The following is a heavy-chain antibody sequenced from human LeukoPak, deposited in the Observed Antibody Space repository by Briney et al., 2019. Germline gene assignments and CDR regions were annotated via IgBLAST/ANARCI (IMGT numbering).Heavy chain of an antibody. CDR3: AVGSYLGRNFDY. D-gene: IGHD1-26*01. V-gene: IGHV3-23*01. CDR2: ISGSGGST. J-gene: IGHJ4*02. CDR1: GFTFSSYA. Sequence: GGSLRLSCAASGFTFSSYAMSWVRQAPGKGLVWVSAISGSGGSTYYAGSVKGRFTISRDNSKNTLYLQMNSLRAEDTAVYYSAVGSYLGRNFDYWGQGTLVTVSS.